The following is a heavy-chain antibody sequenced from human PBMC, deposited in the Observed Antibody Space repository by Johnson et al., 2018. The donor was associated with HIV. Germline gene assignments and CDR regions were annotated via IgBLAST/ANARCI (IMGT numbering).Heavy chain of an antibody. CDR2: ISSNGGST. CDR1: GFTFSSYA. J-gene: IGHJ3*02. V-gene: IGHV3-64*04. Sequence: QVQLVESGGGLVQPGGSLRLSCAASGFTFSSYAMHWVRQAPGKGLEYVSAISSNGGSTYYADSVKGRFTFSRDNSKNTLYLQMNSLRAEETAVYYWARERGAKTEGDRAFDIWGQGTMVTVSS. D-gene: IGHD3-16*01. CDR3: ARERGAKTEGDRAFDI.